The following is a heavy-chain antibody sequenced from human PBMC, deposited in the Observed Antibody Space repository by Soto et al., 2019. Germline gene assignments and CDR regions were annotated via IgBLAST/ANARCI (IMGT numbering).Heavy chain of an antibody. CDR3: ARSQGSSTSLEIYYYYYYGMDV. J-gene: IGHJ6*02. CDR2: IIPIYDTT. D-gene: IGHD2-2*01. V-gene: IGHV1-69*01. Sequence: QVQLVQSGAEVKKPGSSVKVSCKASGGTFSSYAISWVRQAPGQGLEWMGGIIPIYDTTNYAQKFQGRVTITAGESTSPAYMELSSLRSEDTAVYYCARSQGSSTSLEIYYYYYYGMDVWGQGTTVTVSS. CDR1: GGTFSSYA.